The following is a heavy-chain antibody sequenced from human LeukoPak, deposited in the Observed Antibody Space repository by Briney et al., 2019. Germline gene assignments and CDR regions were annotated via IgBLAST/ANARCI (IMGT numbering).Heavy chain of an antibody. CDR1: GDSISRSSDY. V-gene: IGHV4-39*07. D-gene: IGHD5-24*01. Sequence: SETLSLTCTVSGDSISRSSDYWGWIRPPPGKPPERIGSVYFIGSSFYNPSLKSRLTISIDTSKNQFSLKLRSVTAADTAVYYCAREDAEQMDNSFDIWGQGTMVTVSS. J-gene: IGHJ3*02. CDR3: AREDAEQMDNSFDI. CDR2: VYFIGSS.